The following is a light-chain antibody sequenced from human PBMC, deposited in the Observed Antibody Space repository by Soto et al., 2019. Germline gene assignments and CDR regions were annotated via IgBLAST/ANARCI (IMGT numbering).Light chain of an antibody. J-gene: IGKJ1*01. V-gene: IGKV3-20*01. CDR2: GAS. CDR1: QSVSSSY. CDR3: QQYGSSPAT. Sequence: EIVLTQSPGTLSLSPGERATLSCRASQSVSSSYLAWYQQKPGQAPRVLIYGASSRATGIPDRFSGSGSGTDFTLTISRLEPEDFAVYYCQQYGSSPATFGQGTKVDIK.